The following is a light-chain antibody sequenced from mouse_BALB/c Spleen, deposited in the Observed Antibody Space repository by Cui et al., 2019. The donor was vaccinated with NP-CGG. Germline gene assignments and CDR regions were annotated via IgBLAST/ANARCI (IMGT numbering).Light chain of an antibody. Sequence: QAVVTQESALTTSPGGTVILTCRSSTGAVTTSNHGEWVPGKPNHLFTCTISCTSQRGPGGPGRFSGSPIGNKAALNITGAQTEDEANYFWALWFSTQWVFGGGTKLTVL. CDR1: TGAVTTSNH. CDR2: CTS. V-gene: IGLV2*02. J-gene: IGLJ1*01. CDR3: ALWFSTQWV.